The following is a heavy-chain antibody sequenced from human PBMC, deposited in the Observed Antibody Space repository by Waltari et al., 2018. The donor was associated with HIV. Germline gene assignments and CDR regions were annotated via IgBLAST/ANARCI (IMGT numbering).Heavy chain of an antibody. Sequence: QVQLMASGGGVVQPGRCLRRSCAAAGFPVTTYGMHWGREAPGKGLQWVALIWYDGRNKYYADSVKGRFTTSRDNSKDTLYLQINSLRAEDTATYYCAKETTTVSWAPNGMDVWGQGTTVTVSS. CDR1: GFPVTTYG. V-gene: IGHV3-30*18. D-gene: IGHD4-4*01. J-gene: IGHJ6*02. CDR2: IWYDGRNK. CDR3: AKETTTVSWAPNGMDV.